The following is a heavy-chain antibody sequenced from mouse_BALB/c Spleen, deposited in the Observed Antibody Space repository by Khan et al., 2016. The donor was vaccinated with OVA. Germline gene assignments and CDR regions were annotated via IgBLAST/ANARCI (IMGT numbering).Heavy chain of an antibody. CDR3: ARGNYYGYYFDY. D-gene: IGHD1-1*01. CDR1: GYSITSGYA. CDR2: ISYSDVT. Sequence: VQLKESGPGLVKPSQSLSLTCTVTGYSITSGYAWNWIRQFPGNKLEWMGYISYSDVTNYNPSLKSRISITCDTSKNQFFLQLNSVTTEDTATYYCARGNYYGYYFDYWGQGTTLTVSS. V-gene: IGHV3-2*02. J-gene: IGHJ2*01.